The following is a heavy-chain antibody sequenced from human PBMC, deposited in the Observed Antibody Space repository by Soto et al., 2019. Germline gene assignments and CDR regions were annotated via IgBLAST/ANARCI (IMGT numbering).Heavy chain of an antibody. CDR2: ISRTSSFI. V-gene: IGHV3-21*01. D-gene: IGHD6-6*01. CDR1: GVSFSTYP. CDR3: AREAKLTGDAVDI. J-gene: IGHJ3*02. Sequence: EGQLVESGGGLVKPGGSLRLSCVASGVSFSTYPMNWVRQTPGNGLEWIASISRTSSFIYYADSVEGRFTISRDNAKNARYLQRNSLPVEDTAVYYCAREAKLTGDAVDIWGPGTRVTVSS.